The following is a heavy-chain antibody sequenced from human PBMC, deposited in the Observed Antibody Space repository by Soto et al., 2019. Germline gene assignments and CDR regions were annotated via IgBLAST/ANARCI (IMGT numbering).Heavy chain of an antibody. J-gene: IGHJ6*02. CDR2: IRSKAYGGTT. CDR1: GFTFGDYA. CDR3: TRDHGSGWSNGMDV. D-gene: IGHD6-19*01. Sequence: GGSLRLSCTASGFTFGDYAMSWFRQAPGKGLEWVGFIRSKAYGGTTEYAASVKGRFTISRDDSKSIAYLQMNSLKTEDTAVYYCTRDHGSGWSNGMDVWGQGTTVTVSS. V-gene: IGHV3-49*03.